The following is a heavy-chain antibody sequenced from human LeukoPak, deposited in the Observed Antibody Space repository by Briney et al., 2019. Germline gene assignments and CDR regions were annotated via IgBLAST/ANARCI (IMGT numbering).Heavy chain of an antibody. D-gene: IGHD3-9*01. CDR1: GFTFSRYW. V-gene: IGHV3-74*01. CDR3: VRGADTGYSSDS. Sequence: GGSLRLSCVASGFTFSRYWMHWVRQAPGKWLVWVSRINSDGRSTNYADSVKGRFSISRDNAENTLYLQMNSLRVEDTAVYYCVRGADTGYSSDSWGQGTLVTVSS. CDR2: INSDGRST. J-gene: IGHJ4*02.